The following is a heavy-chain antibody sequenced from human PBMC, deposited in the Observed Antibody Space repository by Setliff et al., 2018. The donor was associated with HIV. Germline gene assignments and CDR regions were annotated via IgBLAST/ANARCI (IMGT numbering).Heavy chain of an antibody. CDR2: ISAYNGNT. V-gene: IGHV1-18*01. D-gene: IGHD6-6*01. Sequence: ASVKVSCKASGYTFNSYGISWVRQAPGQGLEWMGWISAYNGNTNYAQKLEGRVTMTIDTSTSTAYMELRSLRSDDTAVYYCARDRGAARPVYMDVWGKGTTVTVS. J-gene: IGHJ6*03. CDR3: ARDRGAARPVYMDV. CDR1: GYTFNSYG.